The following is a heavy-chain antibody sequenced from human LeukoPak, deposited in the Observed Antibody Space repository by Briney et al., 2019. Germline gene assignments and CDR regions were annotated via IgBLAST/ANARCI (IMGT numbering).Heavy chain of an antibody. D-gene: IGHD3-22*01. CDR3: ARGHCYDTSGYPPDY. CDR1: GFTFSDHY. J-gene: IGHJ4*02. Sequence: PGGSLRLSCAASGFTFSDHYMNWIRQAPGKGLEWVSYISSGGSSVYYADSVKGRFTISRDNAKNSLFLQMNSLRAEDTAVYYCARGHCYDTSGYPPDYWGQGTLVTVSS. V-gene: IGHV3-11*01. CDR2: ISSGGSSV.